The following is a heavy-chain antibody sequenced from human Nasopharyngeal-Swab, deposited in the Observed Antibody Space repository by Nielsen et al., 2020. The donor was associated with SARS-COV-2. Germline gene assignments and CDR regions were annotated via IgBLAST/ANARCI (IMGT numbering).Heavy chain of an antibody. J-gene: IGHJ6*02. CDR1: GFTFSSYA. CDR2: ISYDGSNK. V-gene: IGHV3-30*04. D-gene: IGHD6-19*01. CDR3: ARDGQWLGHYYYYGMDV. Sequence: GESLKISCAASGFTFSSYAMHWVRQAPGKGLEWVAVISYDGSNKYYADSVKGRFTISRDNSKTTLYLQMNSLRAEDTAVYYCARDGQWLGHYYYYGMDVWGQGTTVTVSS.